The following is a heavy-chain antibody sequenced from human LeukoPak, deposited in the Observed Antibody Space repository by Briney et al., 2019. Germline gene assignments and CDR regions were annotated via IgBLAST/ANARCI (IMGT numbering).Heavy chain of an antibody. CDR3: ARKLSSSFFFDY. D-gene: IGHD3-3*02. Sequence: SVKVSCKASGGTFSSYAISWVRQAPGQGLEWMGGIIPIFGTANYAQKFQGRVTITADESTSTAYMELRSLRSDDTAVYYCARKLSSSFFFDYWGQGTLVTVSS. CDR1: GGTFSSYA. CDR2: IIPIFGTA. J-gene: IGHJ4*02. V-gene: IGHV1-69*13.